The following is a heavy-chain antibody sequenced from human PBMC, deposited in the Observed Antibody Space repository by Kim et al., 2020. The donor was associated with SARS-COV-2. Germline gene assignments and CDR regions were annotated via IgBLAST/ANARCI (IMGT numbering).Heavy chain of an antibody. CDR1: GGSISSFY. J-gene: IGHJ3*01. D-gene: IGHD3-10*01. V-gene: IGHV4-59*08. CDR3: ARHMVTPSDVFDL. CDR2: IFNSERS. Sequence: SETLSLTCSVSGGSISSFYWSWIRQPPGKGLEWIGYIFNSERSNSNPSLKSRVTMSIETSKNQFSLNLDSVTAADTAVYYCARHMVTPSDVFDLWGQGTTVTVSS.